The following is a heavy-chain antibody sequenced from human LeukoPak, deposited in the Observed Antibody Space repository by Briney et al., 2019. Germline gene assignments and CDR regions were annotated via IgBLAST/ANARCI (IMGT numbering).Heavy chain of an antibody. Sequence: KLGESLKISCKGSGYSFTSNWIGWVRQMSGKGLEWMGIIYPGDSDTRYSPSFQGQVTISADKSITTAHLQWSSLKASDTAMYYCARGSSSWYGDLDYWGQGTLVTVSS. D-gene: IGHD6-13*01. J-gene: IGHJ4*02. CDR1: GYSFTSNW. CDR2: IYPGDSDT. V-gene: IGHV5-51*01. CDR3: ARGSSSWYGDLDY.